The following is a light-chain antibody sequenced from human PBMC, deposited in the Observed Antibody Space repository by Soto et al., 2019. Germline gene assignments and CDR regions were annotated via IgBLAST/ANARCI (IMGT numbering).Light chain of an antibody. CDR2: GAS. J-gene: IGKJ1*01. Sequence: DIVLTQYPATMSLFLGERAPLSCRASQSVSNNYLAWYQQKPGQAPRLLIYGASNRATGIPDRFSGSGSGTDFTLTISRLEPEDFAVYYCQQYGSSGTFGQGAKVDIK. V-gene: IGKV3-20*01. CDR1: QSVSNNY. CDR3: QQYGSSGT.